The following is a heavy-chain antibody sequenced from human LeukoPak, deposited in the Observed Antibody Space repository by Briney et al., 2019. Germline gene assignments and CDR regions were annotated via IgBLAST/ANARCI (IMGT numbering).Heavy chain of an antibody. Sequence: GGSLRLSCAASGFAFSSYVMHWVHQAPGKGLEYVSTINSNGGSTSYANSVKGRFTISRDNSKNTLYLQMGSLRAEDMAMYYCARGYCSGGNCWGVDYWGQGTLVTVSS. D-gene: IGHD2-15*01. CDR3: ARGYCSGGNCWGVDY. CDR2: INSNGGST. CDR1: GFAFSSYV. J-gene: IGHJ4*02. V-gene: IGHV3-64*01.